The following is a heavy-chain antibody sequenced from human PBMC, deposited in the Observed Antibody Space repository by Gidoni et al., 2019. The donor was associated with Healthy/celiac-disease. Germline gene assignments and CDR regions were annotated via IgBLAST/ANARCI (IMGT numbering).Heavy chain of an antibody. Sequence: QVQLVQSGAEVKKPGASVKFSCKASGYTFTGYYMHWVRQAPGQGLEWMGGIHPNSGDTNYAQKFQGRVTMTRDTSISTAYMELSRLRSDDTAVYYCARRYYYDSSGYYFLRYFDYWGQGTLVTVSS. J-gene: IGHJ4*02. CDR3: ARRYYYDSSGYYFLRYFDY. D-gene: IGHD3-22*01. CDR1: GYTFTGYY. V-gene: IGHV1-2*02. CDR2: IHPNSGDT.